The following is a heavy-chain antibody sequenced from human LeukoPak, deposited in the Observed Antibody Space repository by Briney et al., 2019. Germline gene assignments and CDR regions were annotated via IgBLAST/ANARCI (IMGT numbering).Heavy chain of an antibody. CDR2: ITGSGGGT. V-gene: IGHV3-23*01. D-gene: IGHD5-12*01. Sequence: GRSLRLSCAASGFTFSSYAMSWVRQAPGKGLEWVSTITGSGGGTFYADSVKGRFTISRDNSKNMVYLQMNSLRAEDTAVYYCAFVDATSWGQGTLVTVSS. J-gene: IGHJ5*02. CDR3: AFVDATS. CDR1: GFTFSSYA.